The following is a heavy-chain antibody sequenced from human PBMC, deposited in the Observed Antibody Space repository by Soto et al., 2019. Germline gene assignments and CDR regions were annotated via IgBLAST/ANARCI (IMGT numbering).Heavy chain of an antibody. CDR2: INHSGST. CDR1: GGSFSGYY. D-gene: IGHD5-18*01. CDR3: ARVDTASDY. V-gene: IGHV4-34*01. Sequence: SETLSLTCAVYGGSFSGYYWSWIRQPPGKGLEWIGEINHSGSTNYNPPLKSRVTISVDTSKNQFSLKLNSVTAADTAVYYCARVDTASDYWGQGTLVTVSS. J-gene: IGHJ4*02.